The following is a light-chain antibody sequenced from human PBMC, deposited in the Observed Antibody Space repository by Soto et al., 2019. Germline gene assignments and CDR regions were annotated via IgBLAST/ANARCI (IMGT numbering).Light chain of an antibody. CDR2: DVS. Sequence: EIVLTQSPATLSLSPGERATLSCRASQSVSKCLAWYQQKPGQAPRLLIYDVSSRAPGIPARFSGSGSGKDFTLTISSLEPEYFAVYYCQQCNNWPPITCGQGTRLEI. CDR1: QSVSKC. V-gene: IGKV3-11*01. CDR3: QQCNNWPPIT. J-gene: IGKJ5*01.